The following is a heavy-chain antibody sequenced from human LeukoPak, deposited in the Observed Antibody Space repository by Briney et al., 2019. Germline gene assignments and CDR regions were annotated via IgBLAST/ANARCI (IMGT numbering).Heavy chain of an antibody. CDR2: IIPIFGTA. CDR1: GGTFSSYA. CDR3: ARVVEMATIRGAFDI. V-gene: IGHV1-69*05. D-gene: IGHD5-24*01. Sequence: SVKVSCKASGGTFSSYAISWVRQAPGQGLEWMGRIIPIFGTANYAQRFQGRVTITTDESTSTAYMELSSLRSEDTAVYYCARVVEMATIRGAFDIWGQGTMVTVSS. J-gene: IGHJ3*02.